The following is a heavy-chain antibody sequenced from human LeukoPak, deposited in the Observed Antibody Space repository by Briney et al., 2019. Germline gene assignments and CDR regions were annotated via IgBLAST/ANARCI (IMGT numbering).Heavy chain of an antibody. D-gene: IGHD2-2*01. CDR2: ISAYNGNT. V-gene: IGHV1-18*01. CDR1: GYTFTSYG. Sequence: ASVKVSCKASGYTFTSYGISWVRQAPGQGLEWMGWISAYNGNTNYAQKLQGRVTMTTDTSTSTAYMELSSLRSEDTAVYYCARDLGPATQPTAGYWGQGTLVTVSS. CDR3: ARDLGPATQPTAGY. J-gene: IGHJ4*02.